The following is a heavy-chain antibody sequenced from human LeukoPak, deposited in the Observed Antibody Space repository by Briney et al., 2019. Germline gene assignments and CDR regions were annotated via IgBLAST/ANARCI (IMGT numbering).Heavy chain of an antibody. CDR2: INPNSGGT. J-gene: IGHJ4*02. D-gene: IGHD2-15*01. CDR3: AREEGVVEPFAY. CDR1: GYTFTGYY. V-gene: IGHV1-2*02. Sequence: GASVKVSCKASGYTFTGYYMHWMRQAPGQGLEWMGWINPNSGGTNYAQKFQGRVTMTRDTSISTAYMELSRLRSDDTAVYYCAREEGVVEPFAYWGQGTLVTVSS.